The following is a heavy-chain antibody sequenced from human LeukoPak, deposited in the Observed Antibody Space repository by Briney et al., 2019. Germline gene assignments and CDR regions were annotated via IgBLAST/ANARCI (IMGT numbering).Heavy chain of an antibody. V-gene: IGHV4-31*01. CDR3: ARVYGDYAYYYYYYMDV. J-gene: IGHJ6*03. CDR2: IYYSGST. Sequence: SQTLSLTCTVSGGSISSGGYYWSWIRQHPGKGLEWIGYIYYSGSTYYNPSLKSQVTISVDTSKNQFSLKLSSVTAADTAVYCCARVYGDYAYYYYYYMDVWGKGTTVTVSS. CDR1: GGSISSGGYY. D-gene: IGHD4-17*01.